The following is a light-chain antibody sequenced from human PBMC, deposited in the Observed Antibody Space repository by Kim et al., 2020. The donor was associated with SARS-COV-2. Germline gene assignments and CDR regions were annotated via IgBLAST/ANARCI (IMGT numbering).Light chain of an antibody. Sequence: DIVMTQTPLSSPVTLGQPASISCRSSQSLLHRDGNTYLSWLHQRPGQPPRLLIYKTSYRFSGVSDRFSGSGAGTDFTLKINRVKAEDVGIYYSMQAAHYPHSLGQGTKLEI. V-gene: IGKV2-24*01. J-gene: IGKJ2*03. CDR1: QSLLHRDGNTY. CDR2: KTS. CDR3: MQAAHYPHS.